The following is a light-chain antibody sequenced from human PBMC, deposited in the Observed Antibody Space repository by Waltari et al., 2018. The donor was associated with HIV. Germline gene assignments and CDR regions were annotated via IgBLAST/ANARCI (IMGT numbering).Light chain of an antibody. CDR1: NSNIGAGYA. CDR3: QSYDSSLSRFHVL. CDR2: GNT. V-gene: IGLV1-40*01. Sequence: QSVLTLPPSVSGAPGQNVTIPCPGSNSNIGAGYAVHCYLQLPGTAPKLLIYGNTNRPSGVPDRFSASKSGTSASLAITGLQADDEAAYYCQSYDSSLSRFHVLFGGGTRLTVL. J-gene: IGLJ2*01.